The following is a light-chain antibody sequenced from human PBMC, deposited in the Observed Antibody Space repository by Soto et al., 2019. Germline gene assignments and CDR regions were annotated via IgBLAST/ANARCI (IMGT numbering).Light chain of an antibody. Sequence: DIVMTQSPLSLPVTPGEPASISCRSSQSLLHSNGYNYLDWYLQKPGQSPQLLIYLGSNRASGDPDXFSGSGSGTDFTLKISRVEAEDVGVYYCMQALQTPTFGQGTKVEIK. V-gene: IGKV2-28*01. CDR1: QSLLHSNGYNY. J-gene: IGKJ1*01. CDR2: LGS. CDR3: MQALQTPT.